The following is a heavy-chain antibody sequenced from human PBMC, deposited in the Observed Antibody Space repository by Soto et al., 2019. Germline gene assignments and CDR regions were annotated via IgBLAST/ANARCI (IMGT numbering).Heavy chain of an antibody. D-gene: IGHD5-12*01. CDR3: SRWNRWLQDAFDI. V-gene: IGHV3-73*01. CDR1: GFTLSGFD. Sequence: PGGTLRLSCAASGFTLSGFDIHWVRQASGEGLEWVGRIKTKVESYATELAASVKGRFTISRDDPKNTAYLEMNSLKTEDTAVYYCSRWNRWLQDAFDIWGQGTMVTVSS. J-gene: IGHJ3*02. CDR2: IKTKVESYAT.